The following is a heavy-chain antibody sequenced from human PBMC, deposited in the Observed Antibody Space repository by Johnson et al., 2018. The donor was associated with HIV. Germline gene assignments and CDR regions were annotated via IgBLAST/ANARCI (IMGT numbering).Heavy chain of an antibody. V-gene: IGHV3-20*04. J-gene: IGHJ3*02. CDR1: GFSFRSYW. D-gene: IGHD3-16*01. CDR3: AREGPLTFGGSDAFDI. CDR2: INWNGGST. Sequence: VQLVESGGGLVQPGGSLRLSCVASGFSFRSYWMTWVRQAPGKGLEWVYGINWNGGSTGYADSVKGRFTISRDNAKNSLYLQMNSLRAEDTALYYCAREGPLTFGGSDAFDIWGQGTMVTVSS.